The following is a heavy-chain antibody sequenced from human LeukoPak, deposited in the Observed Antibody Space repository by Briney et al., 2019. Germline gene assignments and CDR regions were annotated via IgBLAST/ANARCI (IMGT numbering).Heavy chain of an antibody. J-gene: IGHJ4*02. V-gene: IGHV1-18*01. CDR2: ISAYNGNT. CDR1: GYTFTSYG. D-gene: IGHD3-3*01. Sequence: GASVKVSCKASGYTFTSYGISWVRQAPGQGLEWMGWISAYNGNTNYAQKLQGRVTMTTDTSTSTAYMELRSLRSDDTAVYYCARGAPYYDFWSGYSPDYRGQGTLVTVSS. CDR3: ARGAPYYDFWSGYSPDY.